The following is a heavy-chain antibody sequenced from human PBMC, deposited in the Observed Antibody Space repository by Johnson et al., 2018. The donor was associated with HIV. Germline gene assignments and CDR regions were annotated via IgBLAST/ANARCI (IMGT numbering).Heavy chain of an antibody. CDR3: ARATHYYGSTAFDI. V-gene: IGHV3-30-3*01. D-gene: IGHD3-10*01. J-gene: IGHJ3*02. Sequence: QMLLVESGGGVVQPGRSLRLSCAASGFTFSSYAMHWVRQAPGKGLEWVAVISYDGSNKYYADSVKGRFTISRDNSKNSLYLQMNSLRAEDTAVYYCARATHYYGSTAFDIWGQGTMVTVSS. CDR2: ISYDGSNK. CDR1: GFTFSSYA.